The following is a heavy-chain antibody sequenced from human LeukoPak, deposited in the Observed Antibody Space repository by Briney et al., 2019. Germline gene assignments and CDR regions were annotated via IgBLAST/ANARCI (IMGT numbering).Heavy chain of an antibody. CDR3: ARVSLVRGAPDYYFDY. Sequence: SETLSLTCTVSGGSISSSSYYWGWIRQPPGKGLEWIGSIYYSGSTYYNPSLKSRVTMSVDTSKNQFSLKLSSVTAADTAVYYCARVSLVRGAPDYYFDYWGQGTLVTVSS. CDR2: IYYSGST. V-gene: IGHV4-39*07. J-gene: IGHJ4*02. CDR1: GGSISSSSYY. D-gene: IGHD3-10*01.